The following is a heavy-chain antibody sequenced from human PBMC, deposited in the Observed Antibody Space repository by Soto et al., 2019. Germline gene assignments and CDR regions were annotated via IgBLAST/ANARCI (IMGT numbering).Heavy chain of an antibody. CDR2: ISAYNGNT. CDR3: ARAGGYSYGYVNYYYGMDV. J-gene: IGHJ6*02. Sequence: SVKVSCKASGYTFTSYGISWVRQAPGQGLEWMGWISAYNGNTNYAQKLQGRVTMTTDTSTSTAYMELRSLRSDDTAVYYCARAGGYSYGYVNYYYGMDVWGQGTTVTVSS. V-gene: IGHV1-18*04. D-gene: IGHD5-18*01. CDR1: GYTFTSYG.